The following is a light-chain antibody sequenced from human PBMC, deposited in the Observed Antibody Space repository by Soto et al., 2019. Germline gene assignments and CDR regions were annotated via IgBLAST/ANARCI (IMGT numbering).Light chain of an antibody. V-gene: IGKV4-1*01. J-gene: IGKJ4*01. CDR1: QSVLYSSNNKNY. CDR2: SAS. Sequence: DIVMTQSPDSLAVSLGERATINCKSSQSVLYSSNNKNYLAWYQQKPGQPPKLLIYSASTRESGVPDRFSGSGSGTDFTLTISRLQAEEVAVYYCQQYYTTPLTFGGGTKV. CDR3: QQYYTTPLT.